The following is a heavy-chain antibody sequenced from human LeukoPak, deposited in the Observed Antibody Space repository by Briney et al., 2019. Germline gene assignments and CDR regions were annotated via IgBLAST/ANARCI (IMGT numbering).Heavy chain of an antibody. V-gene: IGHV3-7*01. D-gene: IGHD5-24*01. J-gene: IGHJ5*02. CDR2: IKGDGSEK. CDR3: ARDEYRSRWLHP. Sequence: GGSLRLSCAASGFTFSSYWMSWVRLAPGEGPEWVANIKGDGSEKWYADSVKGRFTISRDNAQNSVHLQMNSLRAEDTAVYHCARDEYRSRWLHPWGQGTLVTVTS. CDR1: GFTFSSYW.